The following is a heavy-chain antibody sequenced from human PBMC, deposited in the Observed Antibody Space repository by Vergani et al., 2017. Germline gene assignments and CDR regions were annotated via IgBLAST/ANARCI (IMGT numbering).Heavy chain of an antibody. CDR2: ISAYNGNT. D-gene: IGHD3-10*01. Sequence: QVQLVQSGAEVKKPGASVKVSCKASGYTFTSSGISWVRQAPGQGLEWMGWISAYNGNTNYAQKLQGRVTMTTDTSTTKAYMELRSLRSDATAVYYCARDHGVELLWFGAGEGPGPIDYWGQGTLVTVSS. J-gene: IGHJ4*02. CDR3: ARDHGVELLWFGAGEGPGPIDY. CDR1: GYTFTSSG. V-gene: IGHV1-18*01.